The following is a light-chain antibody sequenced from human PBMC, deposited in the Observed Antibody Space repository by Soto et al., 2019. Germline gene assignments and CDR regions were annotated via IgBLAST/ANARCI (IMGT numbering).Light chain of an antibody. J-gene: IGKJ1*01. Sequence: DVQLTQSPSSLSASVGDRVTITCQASQDISNHLNWYQQKPGKAPNLLIYDASALPRGVPSRFSGRGSGTKFTLTIASLQPDDFATYYCQQYETFSGTFGPGTKV. CDR2: DAS. CDR3: QQYETFSGT. V-gene: IGKV1-5*01. CDR1: QDISNH.